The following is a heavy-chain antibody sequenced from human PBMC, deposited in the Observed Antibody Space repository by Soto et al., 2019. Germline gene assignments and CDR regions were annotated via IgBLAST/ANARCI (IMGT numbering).Heavy chain of an antibody. CDR2: IGTAGDT. J-gene: IGHJ6*02. CDR1: GFTFSSYD. CDR3: ARERGYSYGSLYNYYGMDV. D-gene: IGHD5-18*01. V-gene: IGHV3-13*01. Sequence: EVQLVESGGGLVQPGGSLRLSCAASGFTFSSYDMHWVRQATGKGLEWVSAIGTAGDTYYPGSVKGRFTISRENAKNSLYLQMNSLRAEDTAVYYCARERGYSYGSLYNYYGMDVWGQGTTVTVSS.